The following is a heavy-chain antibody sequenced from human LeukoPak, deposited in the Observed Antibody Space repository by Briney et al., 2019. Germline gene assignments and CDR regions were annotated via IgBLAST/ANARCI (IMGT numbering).Heavy chain of an antibody. CDR3: ARGTVWLRYIHDY. J-gene: IGHJ4*02. CDR1: GGSISSYY. D-gene: IGHD5-12*01. V-gene: IGHV4-59*01. Sequence: PSETLSLTCTVSGGSISSYYWSWIRQPPGKGLEWIGYIYYSGSTNYNPSLKSRVTISVDTSKNQFSLKLSSVTAADTAVYYCARGTVWLRYIHDYWGQGTLVTVSS. CDR2: IYYSGST.